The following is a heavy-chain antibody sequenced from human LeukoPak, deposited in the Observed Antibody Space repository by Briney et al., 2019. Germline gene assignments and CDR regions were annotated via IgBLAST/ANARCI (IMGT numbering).Heavy chain of an antibody. V-gene: IGHV1-46*01. CDR3: ARDQRAGYGPYYFDY. CDR1: GYTFTSYY. CDR2: INPSGGST. D-gene: IGHD2-15*01. Sequence: ASVKVSCKASGYTFTSYYMHWVRQAPGQGLEWMGIINPSGGSTSYAQKFQGRVTMTRDTSTSTVYMELSSLSSEDTAVYYCARDQRAGYGPYYFDYWGQGSLVTVSS. J-gene: IGHJ4*02.